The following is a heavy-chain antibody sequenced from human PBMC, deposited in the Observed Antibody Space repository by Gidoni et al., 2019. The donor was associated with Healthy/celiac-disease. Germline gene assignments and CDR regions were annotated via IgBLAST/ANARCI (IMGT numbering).Heavy chain of an antibody. CDR1: GFTFSSYW. D-gene: IGHD3-9*01. Sequence: EVQLVESGGGLVQPGGSLRLSCAASGFTFSSYWMHWVRQAPGKGLVWVSRINSDGSSTSYADSVKGRFTIARENAKNTLYLQMNSLRAEDTALYYCARGEGYFDWLLSGEDTNFDYWGQGTLVTVSS. CDR3: ARGEGYFDWLLSGEDTNFDY. J-gene: IGHJ4*02. V-gene: IGHV3-74*01. CDR2: INSDGSST.